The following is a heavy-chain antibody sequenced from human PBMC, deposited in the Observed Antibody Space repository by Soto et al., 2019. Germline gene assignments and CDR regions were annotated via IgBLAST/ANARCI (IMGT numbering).Heavy chain of an antibody. CDR1: GVTFSSYA. J-gene: IGHJ4*02. Sequence: ASVKVSCKASGVTFSSYAIRWVRQAPGQGLEWMGGIIPIFGTANYAQKFQGRVTITADESTSTAYMELSSLRSEDTAVYYCAREDDYDSSGYYYSWGQGTLVTVSS. D-gene: IGHD3-22*01. CDR3: AREDDYDSSGYYYS. V-gene: IGHV1-69*13. CDR2: IIPIFGTA.